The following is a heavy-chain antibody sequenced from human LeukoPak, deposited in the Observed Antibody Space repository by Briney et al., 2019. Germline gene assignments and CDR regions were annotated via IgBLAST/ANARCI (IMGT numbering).Heavy chain of an antibody. D-gene: IGHD6-19*01. J-gene: IGHJ4*02. CDR1: GYTFTGYY. CDR3: ARDSGWDTGVGGY. CDR2: INPNSGGT. V-gene: IGHV1-2*02. Sequence: ASVKVSCKASGYTFTGYYMHWVRQAPGQGLEWMGWINPNSGGTNYAQKFQGRVTMTRDTSISTAYMELSRLRSDDTAVYYCARDSGWDTGVGGYWGQGTLVTVSS.